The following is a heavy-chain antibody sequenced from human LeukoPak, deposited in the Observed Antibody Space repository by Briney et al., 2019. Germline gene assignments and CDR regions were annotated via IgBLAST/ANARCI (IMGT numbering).Heavy chain of an antibody. Sequence: GGSLRLSCVGSGFTFSNYWMNWVRQAPGKGLEWVANINQDGSEKFYVDSVKGRFTISRDNAKLYLQMNSLRAEDTAVYYCAKDLGYSSGWYTGGHDYWGQGILVTVSS. CDR1: GFTFSNYW. CDR3: AKDLGYSSGWYTGGHDY. CDR2: INQDGSEK. V-gene: IGHV3-7*01. D-gene: IGHD6-19*01. J-gene: IGHJ4*02.